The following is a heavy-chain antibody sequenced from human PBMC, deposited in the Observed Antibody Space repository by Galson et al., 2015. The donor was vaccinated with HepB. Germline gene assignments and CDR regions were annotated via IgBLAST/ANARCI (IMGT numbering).Heavy chain of an antibody. CDR3: ARGRSGRLDILYSYDYDMDV. Sequence: SVKVSCKASGYIFTSYDINWVRQASGQGLEWMGWMNPTSGNTGYAQKFQGRVTMTSDTSISTAYMEPNRLTSEDTAVYYCARGRSGRLDILYSYDYDMDVWGQGTTVTGS. CDR1: GYIFTSYD. D-gene: IGHD3-9*01. J-gene: IGHJ6*02. CDR2: MNPTSGNT. V-gene: IGHV1-8*01.